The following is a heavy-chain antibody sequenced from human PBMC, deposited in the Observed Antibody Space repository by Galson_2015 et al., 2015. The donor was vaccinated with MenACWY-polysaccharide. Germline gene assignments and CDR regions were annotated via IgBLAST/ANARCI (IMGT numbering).Heavy chain of an antibody. Sequence: SLRLSCAASGFSFGDYNMNWVRQAPGKGLEWVSIIRSSASYIYYADSVKGRFTISRDNAKNSLYLQMNSLRAEDTAIYYCARDAGGIDYWGQGTLVTVSS. CDR3: ARDAGGIDY. D-gene: IGHD3-16*01. CDR1: GFSFGDYN. V-gene: IGHV3-21*04. J-gene: IGHJ4*02. CDR2: IRSSASYI.